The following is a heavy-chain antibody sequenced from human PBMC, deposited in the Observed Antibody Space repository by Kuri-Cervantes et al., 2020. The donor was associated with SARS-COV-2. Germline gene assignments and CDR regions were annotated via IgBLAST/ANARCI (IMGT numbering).Heavy chain of an antibody. V-gene: IGHV3-30*04. Sequence: GGSLRLSCAASGFDFNSYIMFWVRQAPDKGLEWVAVLSYDGDYADSVKGRFTISRDNAKNTVYLQMNSLRAEDTAVYYCASLSNLEWLPPWGQGTLVTVSS. CDR1: GFDFNSYI. CDR3: ASLSNLEWLPP. CDR2: LSYDG. D-gene: IGHD3-3*01. J-gene: IGHJ5*02.